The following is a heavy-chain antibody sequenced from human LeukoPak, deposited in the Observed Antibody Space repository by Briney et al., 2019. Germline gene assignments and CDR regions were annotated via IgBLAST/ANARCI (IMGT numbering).Heavy chain of an antibody. Sequence: GGSLRLSCAASGFTFSSYAMSWVRQAPGKGLEWVSAISGSGDSTYYADSVKGRFTISRDNSKNTLYLQMNSLRAEDTAVYYCARDSLFGVVPDPWGQGTLVTVSS. J-gene: IGHJ5*02. D-gene: IGHD3-3*01. CDR1: GFTFSSYA. CDR3: ARDSLFGVVPDP. CDR2: ISGSGDST. V-gene: IGHV3-23*01.